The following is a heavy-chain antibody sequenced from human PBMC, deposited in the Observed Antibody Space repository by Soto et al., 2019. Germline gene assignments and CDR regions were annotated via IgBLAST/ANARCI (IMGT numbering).Heavy chain of an antibody. CDR1: GGSISSSSYY. CDR2: IYYSGST. CDR3: ARSPPSITMVRGVLNCFDP. Sequence: PSETLSLTCTVSGGSISSSSYYWGWIRQPPGKGLEWIGSIYYSGSTYYNPSLKSRVTISVDTSKNQFSLKLSSVTAADTAVYYCARSPPSITMVRGVLNCFDPWGQGTLVTVSS. D-gene: IGHD3-10*01. V-gene: IGHV4-39*01. J-gene: IGHJ5*02.